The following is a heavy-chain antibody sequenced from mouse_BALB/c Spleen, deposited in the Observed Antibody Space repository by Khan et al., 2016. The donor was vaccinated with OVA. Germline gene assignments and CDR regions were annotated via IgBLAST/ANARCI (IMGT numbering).Heavy chain of an antibody. Sequence: EVQLQESGPGLVKPSQSLSLTCTVTGFSITSDYAWNWIRQFPGNILEWVGYISSTGGTSYNPSLKSRISITRDTSKNQFFLQLRSVTSEDTATYYCARFLYYSYGDALDYWGRGTSVTVSS. D-gene: IGHD2-14*01. J-gene: IGHJ4*01. CDR3: ARFLYYSYGDALDY. CDR2: ISSTGGT. V-gene: IGHV3-2*02. CDR1: GFSITSDYA.